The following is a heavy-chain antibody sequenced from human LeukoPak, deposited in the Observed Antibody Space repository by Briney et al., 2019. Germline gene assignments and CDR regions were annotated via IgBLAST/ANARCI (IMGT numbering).Heavy chain of an antibody. CDR3: GAQPVIPNY. CDR2: ISYDGSDE. J-gene: IGHJ4*02. D-gene: IGHD4-11*01. V-gene: IGHV3-30*04. CDR1: GFISNMYA. Sequence: PGRSLRLSCGASGFISNMYAIHWVRQAPGKGLEWVAVISYDGSDEKYADFVKGRFTISRDSSKNTLSLQMNSLKTEDTAVYYCGAQPVIPNYWGQGILVTVSS.